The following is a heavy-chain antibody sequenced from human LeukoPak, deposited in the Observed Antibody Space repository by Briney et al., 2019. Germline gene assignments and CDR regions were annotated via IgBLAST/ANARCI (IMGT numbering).Heavy chain of an antibody. CDR2: ISGSGGST. V-gene: IGHV3-23*01. CDR3: ARENTDNYYGSGGASNWFDP. D-gene: IGHD3-10*01. CDR1: GFTFSSYA. Sequence: GGSLRLSCAASGFTFSSYAMSWVRQAPGKGLEWVSAISGSGGSTYYADSVKGRFTISRDNSKNTLYLQMNSLRAEDTAVYYCARENTDNYYGSGGASNWFDPWGQGTLVTVSS. J-gene: IGHJ5*02.